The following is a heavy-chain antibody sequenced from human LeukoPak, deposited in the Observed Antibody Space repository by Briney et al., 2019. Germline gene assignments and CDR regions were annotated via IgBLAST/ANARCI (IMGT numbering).Heavy chain of an antibody. CDR1: RYTFSNYD. Sequence: ASVKVSCKASRYTFSNYDINWVRQATGQGLEWMGWMSPNSGNTGYAQKFQGRVTMTRNTSISTAYMELTSLRSEDTAVYYCARDSSRATGNFDYWGQGTLVTVSS. V-gene: IGHV1-8*01. CDR3: ARDSSRATGNFDY. J-gene: IGHJ4*02. CDR2: MSPNSGNT.